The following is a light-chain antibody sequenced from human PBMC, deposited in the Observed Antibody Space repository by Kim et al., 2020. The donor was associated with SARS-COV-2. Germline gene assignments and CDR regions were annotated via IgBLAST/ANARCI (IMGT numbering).Light chain of an antibody. J-gene: IGKJ2*03. V-gene: IGKV1-5*03. Sequence: SASVGDRLTTTCRASRSLSGLFAWYQQKPGKSPRLLIYKASSLEGGVPSRFSGSRSETEYTLTISSLQPDDFATYFCLQYSTYPYSFGQGTKLEI. CDR1: RSLSGL. CDR2: KAS. CDR3: LQYSTYPYS.